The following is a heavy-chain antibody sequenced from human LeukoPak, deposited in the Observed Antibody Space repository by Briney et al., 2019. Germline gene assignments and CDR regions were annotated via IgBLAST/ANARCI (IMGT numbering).Heavy chain of an antibody. V-gene: IGHV1-69*01. Sequence: SVKVSCKASGGTFSSYAISWVRPAPGQGLEWMGGIIPIFGTANYAQKFQGRVTITADESTSTAYMELSSLRSEDTAVYYCASSSGWYWGAFDIWGQGTMVTVSS. D-gene: IGHD6-19*01. CDR3: ASSSGWYWGAFDI. CDR1: GGTFSSYA. J-gene: IGHJ3*02. CDR2: IIPIFGTA.